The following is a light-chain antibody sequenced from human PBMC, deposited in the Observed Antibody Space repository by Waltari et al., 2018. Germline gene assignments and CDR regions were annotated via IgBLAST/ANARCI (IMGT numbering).Light chain of an antibody. J-gene: IGKJ2*01. V-gene: IGKV4-1*01. CDR2: CAS. Sequence: DIVMTQSPDSLAVALGERATINCKSSQSILHSSSNRNDLAWYQHKPVQPPKLLIFCASSRESGVPDRSSGSGSGTDFTLTISSLQAEDVAVYYCQQFYRTPYTFGQGTKLEI. CDR3: QQFYRTPYT. CDR1: QSILHSSSNRND.